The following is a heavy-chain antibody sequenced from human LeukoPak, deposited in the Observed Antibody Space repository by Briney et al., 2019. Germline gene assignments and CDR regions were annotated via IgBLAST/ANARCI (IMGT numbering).Heavy chain of an antibody. Sequence: ASVKVSCKASGYTFTGYYMHWLRQAPGQGLEWMGWINPNSGGTNYAQKFQGRVTMTRDTSISTAYMELSRLRSDDTAVYYCARVDYSGYDSVFDYWGQGTLVTVSS. J-gene: IGHJ4*02. CDR2: INPNSGGT. D-gene: IGHD5-12*01. CDR1: GYTFTGYY. V-gene: IGHV1-2*02. CDR3: ARVDYSGYDSVFDY.